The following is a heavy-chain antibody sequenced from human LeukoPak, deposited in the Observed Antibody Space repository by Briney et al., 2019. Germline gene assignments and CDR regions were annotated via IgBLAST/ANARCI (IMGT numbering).Heavy chain of an antibody. CDR3: AKDVGEVITAVFDY. CDR2: ISASGGST. V-gene: IGHV3-23*01. D-gene: IGHD3-22*01. CDR1: RFTFSSYA. Sequence: GGSLRLSCAASRFTFSSYAMSWVRQAPGKGLEWVSGISASGGSTYYADSVKGRFTISRDNSKNTLYLQMNSLRAEDTAVYYCAKDVGEVITAVFDYWGQGTLVTVSS. J-gene: IGHJ4*02.